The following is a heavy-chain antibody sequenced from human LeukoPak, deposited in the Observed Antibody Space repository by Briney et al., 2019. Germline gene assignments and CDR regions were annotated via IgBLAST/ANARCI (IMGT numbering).Heavy chain of an antibody. CDR3: AREATWGQWYFDH. Sequence: EPGTCLRLSCVASGFSFSNHGIHCVRQAPGKGLGWVSVIASDGGAKFYADSVKGRFTLSRHNSRNMFFLQMNFLTVEDTAIYYCAREATWGQWYFDHWGQGTPVTVSS. J-gene: IGHJ4*02. CDR2: IASDGGAK. V-gene: IGHV3-30*03. CDR1: GFSFSNHG. D-gene: IGHD6-19*01.